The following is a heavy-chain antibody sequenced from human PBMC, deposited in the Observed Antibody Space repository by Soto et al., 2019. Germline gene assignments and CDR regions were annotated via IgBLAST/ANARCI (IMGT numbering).Heavy chain of an antibody. V-gene: IGHV4-59*01. J-gene: IGHJ6*02. CDR3: ARDYYYGMDV. Sequence: SETLSLTCTVSGGSISMYYWSWIRQPPGKGLEWIGYIYYSASTNYNPSLKSRVTISVDTSKNQFSLKLSSVTAADTAVYYCARDYYYGMDVWGQGTTVTVSS. CDR2: IYYSAST. CDR1: GGSISMYY.